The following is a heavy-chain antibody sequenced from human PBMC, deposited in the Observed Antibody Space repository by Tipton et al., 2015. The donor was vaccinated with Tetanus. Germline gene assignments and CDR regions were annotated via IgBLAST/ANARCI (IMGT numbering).Heavy chain of an antibody. CDR3: ARDRGDYIYYGMDV. D-gene: IGHD3-22*01. CDR2: IDPNSGGT. CDR1: GYTFTGYY. V-gene: IGHV1-2*02. Sequence: QLVQSGAEVKKPGASVKVSCKASGYTFTGYYIYWVRQAPGQGLEWMGWIDPNSGGTVYAQKFQGRVTMTRDTFISTAYMERRSLRSDDTAVYYCARDRGDYIYYGMDVWGPGTTVTVS. J-gene: IGHJ6*02.